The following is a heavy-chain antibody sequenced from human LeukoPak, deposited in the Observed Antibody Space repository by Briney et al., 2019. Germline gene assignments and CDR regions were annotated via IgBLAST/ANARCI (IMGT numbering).Heavy chain of an antibody. Sequence: SETLSLTCTVSGGSISSYYWSWIRQPPGKGLEWIGYIYYSGSTNYNPSLKGRVTISVDTSKNQFSLKLSSVTAADTAVYYCARLRGDYDFWSGYFYYFDYWGQGTLVTVSS. V-gene: IGHV4-59*01. CDR1: GGSISSYY. CDR2: IYYSGST. J-gene: IGHJ4*02. CDR3: ARLRGDYDFWSGYFYYFDY. D-gene: IGHD3-3*01.